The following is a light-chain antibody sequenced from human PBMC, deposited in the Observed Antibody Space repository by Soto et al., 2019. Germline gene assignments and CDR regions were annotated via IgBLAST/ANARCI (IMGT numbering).Light chain of an antibody. J-gene: IGKJ1*01. CDR2: ATS. CDR3: LQSYTTPGT. V-gene: IGKV1-39*01. Sequence: DIQMTQSPASLSASVGDRVTITCRASQSITSYLNWYQQKPGKAPKLLIYATSSLQSGVPSRFSGSGSGTDFTLTISSLHPEDFATYCCLQSYTTPGTFGQGTEVE. CDR1: QSITSY.